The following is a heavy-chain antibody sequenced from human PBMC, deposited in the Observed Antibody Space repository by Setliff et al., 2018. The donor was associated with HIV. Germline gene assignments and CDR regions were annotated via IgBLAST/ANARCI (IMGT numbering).Heavy chain of an antibody. CDR3: ARSTTIFGVVINSYWYFDL. J-gene: IGHJ2*01. CDR2: ISGSYTT. D-gene: IGHD3-3*01. CDR1: GFTFYIYE. Sequence: GGSLRLSCAASGFTFYIYEMNWVRQAPGKGLEWVSYISGSYTTYYADSVKGRFTITRDTSASTAYMELSSLRSEDTAVYYCARSTTIFGVVINSYWYFDLWGRGTLVTVSS. V-gene: IGHV3-48*03.